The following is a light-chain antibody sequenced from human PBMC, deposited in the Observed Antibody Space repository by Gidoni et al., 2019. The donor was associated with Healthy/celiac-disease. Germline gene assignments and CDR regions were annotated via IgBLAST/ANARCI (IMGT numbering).Light chain of an antibody. V-gene: IGKV3-11*01. CDR2: DAS. CDR3: QRRIT. Sequence: EIALTQSPSTLSLSPGERATLTCRASQSVSSYLAWSQQKPGQAPRLLIHDASNRATGIPARFSGSGSETDFTLTISSLEPEDFAVYYSQRRITFGGGTKVEIK. J-gene: IGKJ4*01. CDR1: QSVSSY.